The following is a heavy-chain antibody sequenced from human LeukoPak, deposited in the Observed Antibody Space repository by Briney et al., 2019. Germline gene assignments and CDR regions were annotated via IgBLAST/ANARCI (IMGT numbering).Heavy chain of an antibody. J-gene: IGHJ1*01. D-gene: IGHD6-13*01. CDR1: GFTFNNYW. CDR2: ISGSGGST. Sequence: PGGSLRLSCAASGFTFNNYWMHWVRQAPGKGLEWVSAISGSGGSTYYADSVKGRFTISRDNSKNTLYLQMNSLRAEDTAVYYCAKDMLAATGIAEYFQHWGQGTLVTVSS. V-gene: IGHV3-23*01. CDR3: AKDMLAATGIAEYFQH.